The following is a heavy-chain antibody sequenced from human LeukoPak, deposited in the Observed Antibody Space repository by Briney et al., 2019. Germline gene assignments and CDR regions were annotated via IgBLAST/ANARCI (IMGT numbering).Heavy chain of an antibody. CDR1: GFTFSSYE. J-gene: IGHJ4*02. Sequence: AGGSLRPSCAASGFTFSSYEMNWVRQAPGKGLEWISYISSTSSSIYYADSVKGRFTISRDNAKNSVHLQMNSLRAEDTATYYCVSAYGGLLDYWGQGTLVTVSS. CDR2: ISSTSSSI. D-gene: IGHD3-16*01. V-gene: IGHV3-48*03. CDR3: VSAYGGLLDY.